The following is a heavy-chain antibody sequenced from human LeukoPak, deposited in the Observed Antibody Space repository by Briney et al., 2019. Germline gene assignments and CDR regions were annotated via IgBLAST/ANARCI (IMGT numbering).Heavy chain of an antibody. CDR1: GGSISSGGYY. CDR2: IYTSGST. CDR3: ARVTTGGYYNY. Sequence: PSETLSLTCTVSGGSISSGGYYWSWIRQHPGKGLEWIGYIYTSGSTNYNPSLKSRVTISLDTSENHFSLKLSSVTAADTAVYYCARVTTGGYYNYWGQGTLVTVSS. D-gene: IGHD3-22*01. V-gene: IGHV4-61*08. J-gene: IGHJ4*02.